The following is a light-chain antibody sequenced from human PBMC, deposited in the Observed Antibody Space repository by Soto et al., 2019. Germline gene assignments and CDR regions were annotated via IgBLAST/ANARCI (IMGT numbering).Light chain of an antibody. CDR2: EGI. V-gene: IGLV2-23*01. CDR1: SNTIGGYNV. J-gene: IGLJ1*01. CDR3: CSYVGATTSV. Sequence: QSVLTQPASVSGSPGQSITISCTGTSNTIGGYNVVSWYQQHPGTAPKVIIYEGIKRPSGVSNRFSGSISGSTASLTISGLQAEDEADYYCCSYVGATTSVFGTGTKVTVL.